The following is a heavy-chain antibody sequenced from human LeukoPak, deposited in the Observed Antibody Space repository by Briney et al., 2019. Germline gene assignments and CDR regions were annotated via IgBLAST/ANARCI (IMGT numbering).Heavy chain of an antibody. D-gene: IGHD5-18*01. J-gene: IGHJ4*02. Sequence: PGGSLRLSCTASGFTLGSHDMHWVRQIPGQGLEWVAAVSSGFHAFFADSVQGRFTVSREDARNSLYLQMNSLRAGDTAVYYCVREARGYHYTYFDYWGQGTQVTVSS. CDR3: VREARGYHYTYFDY. CDR1: GFTLGSHD. CDR2: VSSGFHA. V-gene: IGHV3-13*01.